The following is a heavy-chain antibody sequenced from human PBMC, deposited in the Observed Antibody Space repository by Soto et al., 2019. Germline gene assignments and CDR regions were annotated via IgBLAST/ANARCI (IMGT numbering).Heavy chain of an antibody. CDR3: ARAERGYSYGSTPFDY. Sequence: AVKVSCKASGGTFSSYAISWVRQAPGQGLEWMGGIIPIFGTANYAQKFQGRVTITADESTSTAYMELSSLRSEDTVVYYCARAERGYSYGSTPFDYWGQGTLVTVSS. V-gene: IGHV1-69*13. D-gene: IGHD5-18*01. CDR1: GGTFSSYA. CDR2: IIPIFGTA. J-gene: IGHJ4*02.